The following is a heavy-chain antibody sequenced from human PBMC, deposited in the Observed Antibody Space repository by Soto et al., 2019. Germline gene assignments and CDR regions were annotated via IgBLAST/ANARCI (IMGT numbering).Heavy chain of an antibody. D-gene: IGHD4-17*01. Sequence: GGSLRLSCAASGLTFSSYAMSWVRQAPGKGLEWVSAIGGSGGSTYYADSVKGRFTISRDNSKNTLYLQMNSLRAEDTAVYYCAKAYGDYYFDYWGQGALVTVSS. CDR3: AKAYGDYYFDY. CDR2: IGGSGGST. CDR1: GLTFSSYA. V-gene: IGHV3-23*01. J-gene: IGHJ4*02.